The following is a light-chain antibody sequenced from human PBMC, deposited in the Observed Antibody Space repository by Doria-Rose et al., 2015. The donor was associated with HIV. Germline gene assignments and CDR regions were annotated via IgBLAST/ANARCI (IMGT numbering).Light chain of an antibody. V-gene: IGKV4-1*01. CDR2: WAS. J-gene: IGKJ3*01. CDR1: QSLLYTSKNY. CDR3: QQYYDTPS. Sequence: EIVMTQSPESLGMSLGERATLNCKSNQSLLYTSKNYLAWYQQKPGQPPKLLIYWASTRQSGVHARFSGSGSGTDFTLTISSLEAEDVAAYYCQQYYDTPSFGPGTTVDIK.